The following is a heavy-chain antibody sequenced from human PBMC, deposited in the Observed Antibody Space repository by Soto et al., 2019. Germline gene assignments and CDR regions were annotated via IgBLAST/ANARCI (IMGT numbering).Heavy chain of an antibody. CDR2: IKSKTDGGTT. CDR3: TYDTPHSSSYAY. D-gene: IGHD6-13*01. CDR1: GFTFSNAW. V-gene: IGHV3-15*07. J-gene: IGHJ4*02. Sequence: GGSLRLSCAASGFTFSNAWMNWVRQAPGKGLEWVGRIKSKTDGGTTDYAAPVKGRFTISRDDSKNTLYLQMNSLKTEDTAVYYCTYDTPHSSSYAYWGQGTLVTVSS.